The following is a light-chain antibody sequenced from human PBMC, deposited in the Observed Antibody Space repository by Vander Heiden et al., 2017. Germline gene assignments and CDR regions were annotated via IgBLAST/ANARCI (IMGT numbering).Light chain of an antibody. CDR3: QQYNSYSGYT. CDR1: QSISRW. J-gene: IGKJ2*01. Sequence: DIQMTQSPSTLSVSVGDRVTITCRASQSISRWLTWYQQKPGKAPKLLIYDVSSLGSGVPSRFSGSGSGTEFTLTISSLQPDDFASYYCQQYNSYSGYTFGQGTKLEIK. CDR2: DVS. V-gene: IGKV1-5*01.